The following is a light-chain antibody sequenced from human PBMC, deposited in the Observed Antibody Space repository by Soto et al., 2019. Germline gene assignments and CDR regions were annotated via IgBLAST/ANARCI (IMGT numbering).Light chain of an antibody. V-gene: IGLV1-44*01. CDR1: SSNIASNT. CDR3: ASWDDSLNGHV. J-gene: IGLJ1*01. CDR2: SND. Sequence: QPVLTQPPSASGTPGQRVTVSCSGSSSNIASNTVNWYQQLLGTAPKLLIYSNDQRPSGVPDRFSASKSGTSASLAISGLQSEDEADYYCASWDDSLNGHVFGTGTKLTVL.